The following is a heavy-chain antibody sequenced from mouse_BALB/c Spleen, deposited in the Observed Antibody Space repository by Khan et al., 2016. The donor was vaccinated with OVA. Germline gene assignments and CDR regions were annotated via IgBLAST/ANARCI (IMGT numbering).Heavy chain of an antibody. J-gene: IGHJ2*01. CDR1: GYSITSGYA. V-gene: IGHV3-2*02. Sequence: VQLKQSGPGLVKSSQSLSLTCTVTGYSITSGYAWNWIRQFPGNKLEWMGYISYSGVTSYTPSLKSRISITRDTSTNQFFLQLNSVTTEDTATYYCARGNYYGYYFDYWGQGTTLTVSS. D-gene: IGHD1-1*01. CDR2: ISYSGVT. CDR3: ARGNYYGYYFDY.